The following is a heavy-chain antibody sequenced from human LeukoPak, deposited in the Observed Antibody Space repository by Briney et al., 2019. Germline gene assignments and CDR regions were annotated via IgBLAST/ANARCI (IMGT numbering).Heavy chain of an antibody. CDR2: ISSSSSTI. CDR1: GFTFSSYS. V-gene: IGHV3-48*04. CDR3: AKGVGASFHDAFDI. Sequence: GGSLRLSCAASGFTFSSYSMNWVRQAPGKGLEWVSYISSSSSTIYYADSVKGRFTISRDNAKNSLYLQMNSLRAEDTAVYYCAKGVGASFHDAFDIWGQGTMVIVSS. D-gene: IGHD1-26*01. J-gene: IGHJ3*02.